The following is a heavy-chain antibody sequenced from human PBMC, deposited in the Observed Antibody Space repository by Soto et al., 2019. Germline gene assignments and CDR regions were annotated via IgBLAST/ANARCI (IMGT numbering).Heavy chain of an antibody. CDR1: GYTFTSYD. D-gene: IGHD6-19*01. J-gene: IGHJ5*02. CDR3: ARCPRTVAGGVDP. CDR2: MNPSTGNT. V-gene: IGHV1-8*01. Sequence: QVQLVQSGAQVKKPGASVKVSCKASGYTFTSYDIIWVRQAPGQGLEWMGWMNPSTGNTESAEKFQGRLTMTRNTSTTTVYMELSSLSFEITAVNYCARCPRTVAGGVDPWGQGTLVTVSS.